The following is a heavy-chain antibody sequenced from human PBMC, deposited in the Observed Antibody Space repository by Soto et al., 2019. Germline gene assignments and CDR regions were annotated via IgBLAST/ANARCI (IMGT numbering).Heavy chain of an antibody. CDR2: SSAYNGNT. CDR1: GYTFTSYG. Sequence: SVRVSCKASGYTFTSYGISWVRQAPGQGLEWMGWSSAYNGNTYYAQKLQGRVTMTTDTSTNTAYMDLRSLRSDDTAVYYCARHHYYYGMDVWGQGTTVTVSS. CDR3: ARHHYYYGMDV. V-gene: IGHV1-18*01. J-gene: IGHJ6*02.